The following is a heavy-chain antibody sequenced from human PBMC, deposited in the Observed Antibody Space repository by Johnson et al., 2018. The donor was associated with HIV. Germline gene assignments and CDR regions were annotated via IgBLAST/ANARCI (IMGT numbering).Heavy chain of an antibody. V-gene: IGHV3-30-3*01. CDR3: TRHSSLGYPRAFDI. CDR2: ISYDGSNK. CDR1: GFTFSDYY. D-gene: IGHD5-18*01. Sequence: QVQLVESGGGLVKPGGSLRLSCAASGFTFSDYYMSWIRQAPGKGLEWVAVISYDGSNKYYADSVKGRFTISRDNSKNTLYLQMNSLKTEDTAVYYCTRHSSLGYPRAFDIWGQGTMVTVSS. J-gene: IGHJ3*02.